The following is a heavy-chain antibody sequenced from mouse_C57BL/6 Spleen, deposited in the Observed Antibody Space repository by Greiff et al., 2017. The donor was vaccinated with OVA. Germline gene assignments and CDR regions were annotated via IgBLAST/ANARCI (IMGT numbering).Heavy chain of an antibody. CDR3: ARWHYGSSSDY. V-gene: IGHV1-52*01. D-gene: IGHD1-1*01. CDR1: GYTFTSYW. CDR2: IDPSDSET. J-gene: IGHJ2*01. Sequence: VQLQQPGAELVRPGSSVKLSCKASGYTFTSYWMHWVKQRPIQGLEWIGNIDPSDSETHYNQKFKDKATLTVDKSSSTAYMQLSSLTSEDSAVYYCARWHYGSSSDYWGQGTTLTVSS.